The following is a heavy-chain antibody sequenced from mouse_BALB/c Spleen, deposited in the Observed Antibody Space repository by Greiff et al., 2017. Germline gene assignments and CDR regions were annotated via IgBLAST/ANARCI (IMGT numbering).Heavy chain of an antibody. V-gene: IGHV14-3*02. D-gene: IGHD2-3*01. Sequence: VQLQQSGAELVKPGASVKLSCTASGFNIKDTYMHWVKQRPEQGLEWIGRIDPANGNTKYDPKFQGKATITADTSSNTAYLQLSSLTSEDTAVYYCALGRTYDGYFAYWGQGTLVTVSA. J-gene: IGHJ3*01. CDR1: GFNIKDTY. CDR3: ALGRTYDGYFAY. CDR2: IDPANGNT.